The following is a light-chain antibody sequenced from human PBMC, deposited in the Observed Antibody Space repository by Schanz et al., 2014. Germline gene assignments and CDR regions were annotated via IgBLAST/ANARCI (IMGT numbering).Light chain of an antibody. V-gene: IGKV3D-15*01. CDR3: QQYNNWTPWT. Sequence: EIVMTQSPATLSVSPGERATLSCRASQNVFSNLAWYQQRPGQAPRLLIYGATTRATGIPDRFSGSGSGTDFTLTISRLEPEDFAVYYCQQYNNWTPWTFGQGTMVQFK. CDR2: GAT. J-gene: IGKJ1*01. CDR1: QNVFSN.